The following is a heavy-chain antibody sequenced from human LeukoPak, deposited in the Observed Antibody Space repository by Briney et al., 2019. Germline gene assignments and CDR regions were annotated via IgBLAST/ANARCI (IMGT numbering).Heavy chain of an antibody. D-gene: IGHD5-12*01. V-gene: IGHV3-9*01. J-gene: IGHJ4*02. CDR3: AKDKRGYSGYDPFDY. CDR1: GFTFSSYG. Sequence: GGSLRLSCAVSGFTFSSYGMHWVRQAPGKGLEWVSGISWNSGSIGYADSVKGRFTISRDNAKNSLYLQMNSLRAEDTALYYCAKDKRGYSGYDPFDYWGQGTLVTVSS. CDR2: ISWNSGSI.